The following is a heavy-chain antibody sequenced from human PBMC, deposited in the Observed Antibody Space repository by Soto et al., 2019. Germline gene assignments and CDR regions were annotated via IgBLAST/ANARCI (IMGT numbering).Heavy chain of an antibody. D-gene: IGHD6-13*01. CDR2: FDPEDGET. J-gene: IGHJ6*02. CDR3: ATRSSSWYHRHYVMDF. CDR1: GYTLTELS. Sequence: ASVKVSCKVSGYTLTELSMHWVRQAPGKGLEWMGGFDPEDGETIYAQKFQGRVTMTEDTSTDTAYMELSSLRSEDTAVYYCATRSSSWYHRHYVMDFWGQGTTVIVSS. V-gene: IGHV1-24*01.